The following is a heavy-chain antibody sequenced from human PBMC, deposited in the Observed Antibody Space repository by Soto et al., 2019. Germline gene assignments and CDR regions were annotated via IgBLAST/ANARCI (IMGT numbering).Heavy chain of an antibody. D-gene: IGHD6-19*01. V-gene: IGHV2-5*01. Sequence: QITLKESGPTLVKPTQTLTLTCTFSGFSLSTSGVGVGWIRQSPGKALQWLALIYWKGDKRYNPSLKTRVTITKVPSNNQVVRTLANMDPVDTAPYYCAHRAIGWFLFDYWGQGTLVTVTS. CDR1: GFSLSTSGVG. J-gene: IGHJ4*02. CDR3: AHRAIGWFLFDY. CDR2: IYWKGDK.